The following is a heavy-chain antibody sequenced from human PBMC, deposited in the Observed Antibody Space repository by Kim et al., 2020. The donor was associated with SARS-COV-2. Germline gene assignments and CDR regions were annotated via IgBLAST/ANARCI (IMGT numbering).Heavy chain of an antibody. J-gene: IGHJ6*02. V-gene: IGHV3-48*03. CDR1: GFTFSSYE. CDR2: ISSSGSTI. CDR3: ARGEVATISHYYYYGMDV. Sequence: GGSLRLSCAASGFTFSSYEMNWVRQAPGKGLEWVSYISSSGSTIYYADSVKGRFTISRDNAKNSLYLQMNSLRAEDTAVYYCARGEVATISHYYYYGMDVWGQGTTVTVSS. D-gene: IGHD5-12*01.